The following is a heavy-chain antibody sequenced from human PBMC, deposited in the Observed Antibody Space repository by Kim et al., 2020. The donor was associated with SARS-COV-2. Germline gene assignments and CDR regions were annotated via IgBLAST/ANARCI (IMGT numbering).Heavy chain of an antibody. CDR2: IKQDGSEK. Sequence: LSLTCAASGFTFSSYWMSWVRQAPGKGLEWVANIKQDGSEKYYVDSVKGRFTISRDNAKNSLYLQMNSLRAEDTAVYYCARDPQGVDIVATGGGGYFDYWGQGTLVTVSS. V-gene: IGHV3-7*01. D-gene: IGHD5-12*01. J-gene: IGHJ4*02. CDR1: GFTFSSYW. CDR3: ARDPQGVDIVATGGGGYFDY.